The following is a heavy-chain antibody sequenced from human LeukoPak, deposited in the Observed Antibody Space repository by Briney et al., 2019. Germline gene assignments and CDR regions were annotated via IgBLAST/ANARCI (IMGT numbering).Heavy chain of an antibody. Sequence: SETLSLTCTVSGGSISSYYWSWIRQPPGKRLEWIGYIYYSGSTNYNPSLKSRVTISVDTSKNQFSLKLSSVTAADTAVYYCARGGYSYGWYFDYWGQGTLVTVSS. J-gene: IGHJ4*02. V-gene: IGHV4-59*01. CDR1: GGSISSYY. CDR2: IYYSGST. CDR3: ARGGYSYGWYFDY. D-gene: IGHD5-18*01.